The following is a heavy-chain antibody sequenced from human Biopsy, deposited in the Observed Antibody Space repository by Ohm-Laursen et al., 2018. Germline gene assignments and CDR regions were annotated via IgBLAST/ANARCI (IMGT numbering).Heavy chain of an antibody. CDR1: GGSISSGGSY. CDR3: ARGDYFDSNGYFWFDP. V-gene: IGHV4-31*01. CDR2: IFNSANT. J-gene: IGHJ5*02. D-gene: IGHD3-22*01. Sequence: TLSLTCTVSGGSISSGGSYWSWIRPRPGKGLKWIGYIFNSANTYYNPSIKNLITISGDTSKNQFSLKLNSVTAADTAVYYCARGDYFDSNGYFWFDPWGQGTLVTVSS.